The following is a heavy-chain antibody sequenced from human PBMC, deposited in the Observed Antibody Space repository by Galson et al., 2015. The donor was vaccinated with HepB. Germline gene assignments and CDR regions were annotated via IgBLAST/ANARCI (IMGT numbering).Heavy chain of an antibody. V-gene: IGHV7-4-1*02. D-gene: IGHD4-17*01. CDR2: INTNTGNP. J-gene: IGHJ6*02. CDR3: ARPHTVTTSNYYYGMDV. Sequence: SVKVSCKASGYTFTSYAMNWVRQAPGQGLEWMGWINTNTGNPTYAQGFTGRFVFSLDTSVSTAYLQISSLKAEDTAVYYCARPHTVTTSNYYYGMDVWGQGTTVTVSS. CDR1: GYTFTSYA.